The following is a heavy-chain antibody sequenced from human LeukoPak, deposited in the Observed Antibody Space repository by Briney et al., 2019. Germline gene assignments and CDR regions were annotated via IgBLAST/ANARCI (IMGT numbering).Heavy chain of an antibody. CDR2: IYYSGST. V-gene: IGHV4-59*12. D-gene: IGHD6-13*01. CDR3: ARVSSSWYQDWYFDL. Sequence: SETLSLTCTVSGGSISNFYWSWIRQPPGKGLEWIGYIYYSGSTNCNPSLKSRVTMSVDTSKNQFSLKLNSVTAADTAVYYCARVSSSWYQDWYFDLWGRGTLVTVSS. CDR1: GGSISNFY. J-gene: IGHJ2*01.